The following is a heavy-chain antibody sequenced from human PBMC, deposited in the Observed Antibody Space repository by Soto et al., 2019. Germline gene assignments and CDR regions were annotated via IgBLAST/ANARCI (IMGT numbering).Heavy chain of an antibody. Sequence: SETLSLTCTVSGGSISSGGYYWSWIRQHPGKGLEWIGYIYYSGSTYYNPSLKSRVTISVDTSKNQFSLKLSSVTAADTAVYYCARGALGYCSDGSCPPEWWGQGTLVTVSS. CDR3: ARGALGYCSDGSCPPEW. CDR2: IYYSGST. V-gene: IGHV4-31*03. J-gene: IGHJ4*02. D-gene: IGHD2-15*01. CDR1: GGSISSGGYY.